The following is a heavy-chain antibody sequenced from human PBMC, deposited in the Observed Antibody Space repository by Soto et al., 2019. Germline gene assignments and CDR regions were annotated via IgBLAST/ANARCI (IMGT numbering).Heavy chain of an antibody. J-gene: IGHJ3*01. Sequence: PXESLKLSCKGSGYICTTYLIGLVLQMPGKGLEWMGIIYPGDSDARYSPSFQGQVTISVDKSISTAYLQWSSLKASDTAMYYCARKSGTYDADAFHLCGQRTMVTVSS. CDR2: IYPGDSDA. CDR1: GYICTTYL. D-gene: IGHD1-26*01. CDR3: ARKSGTYDADAFHL. V-gene: IGHV5-51*01.